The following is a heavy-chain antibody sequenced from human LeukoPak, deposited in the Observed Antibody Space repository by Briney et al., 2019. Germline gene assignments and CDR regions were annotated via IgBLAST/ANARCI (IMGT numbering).Heavy chain of an antibody. V-gene: IGHV4-61*02. Sequence: PSETLSLTCTVSGGSISSGNYHWIWIRQPAWKGLEWIGRIYSSGNTNYNPSLKSRVSISVDTSKNQFSLKLSSLTAADTAVYYCARGHPLLWFGETYAPAHDARKFDYWGQGTLVTVSS. D-gene: IGHD3-10*01. CDR2: IYSSGNT. J-gene: IGHJ4*02. CDR1: GGSISSGNYH. CDR3: ARGHPLLWFGETYAPAHDARKFDY.